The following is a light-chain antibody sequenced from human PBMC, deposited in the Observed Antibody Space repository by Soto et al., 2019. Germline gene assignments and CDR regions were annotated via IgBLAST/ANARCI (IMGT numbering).Light chain of an antibody. J-gene: IGLJ3*02. CDR1: SSDVGTYNL. CDR3: SSFTNTNSLEDWV. Sequence: QPALTQPASVSGSPGQSITISCTGTSSDVGTYNLVSWYQQHPGRAPKLIIYEVDSRTSGISDRFSGSKSGNTASLTISGLQPEDEADYYCSSFTNTNSLEDWVFGGGTQLTVL. V-gene: IGLV2-14*02. CDR2: EVD.